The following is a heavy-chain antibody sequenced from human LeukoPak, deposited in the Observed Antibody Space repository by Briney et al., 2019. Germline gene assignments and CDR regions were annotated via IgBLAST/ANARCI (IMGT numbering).Heavy chain of an antibody. CDR3: GREYYYDSSGFS. V-gene: IGHV3-48*03. CDR1: GFTFSSYE. J-gene: IGHJ5*02. Sequence: GGSLRLSCAASGFTFSSYEMNWVRQAPGKGLEWVSYISGSGSTIYYADSVKGRFTISRDNAKNSLYLQMNSLRVEETAVYYCGREYYYDSSGFSWGQGTLVTVSS. CDR2: ISGSGSTI. D-gene: IGHD3-22*01.